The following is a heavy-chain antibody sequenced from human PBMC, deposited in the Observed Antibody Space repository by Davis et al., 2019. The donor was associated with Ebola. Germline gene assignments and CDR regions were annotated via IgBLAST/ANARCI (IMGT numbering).Heavy chain of an antibody. D-gene: IGHD5-24*01. CDR2: ISSSSSTI. V-gene: IGHV3-48*02. J-gene: IGHJ4*02. CDR3: ARDRSPIGGYNVRPRN. CDR1: GFTVSSNY. Sequence: GESLKISCAASGFTVSSNYMNWVRQAPGKGLEWVSYISSSSSTIYYADSVKGRFTISRDNAKNSLYLQMNSLRDEDTAVYYCARDRSPIGGYNVRPRNWGQGTLVTVSS.